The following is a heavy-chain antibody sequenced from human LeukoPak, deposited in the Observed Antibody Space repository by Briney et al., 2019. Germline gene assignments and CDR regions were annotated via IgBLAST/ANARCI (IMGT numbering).Heavy chain of an antibody. J-gene: IGHJ4*02. CDR3: ARDPSAVALGTYG. CDR2: IYSGGAT. V-gene: IGHV3-66*01. CDR1: GVTVGNNY. D-gene: IGHD6-13*01. Sequence: GGSLRLSCGASGVTVGNNYMIWVRQAPGKGLEWASRIYSGGATNYADSVKGRFTISRDSSKNTLFLQLNSLRAEDTAVYYCARDPSAVALGTYGWGQGTLVTVSS.